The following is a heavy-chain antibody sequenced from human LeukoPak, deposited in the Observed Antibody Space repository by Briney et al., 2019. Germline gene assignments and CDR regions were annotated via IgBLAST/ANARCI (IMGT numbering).Heavy chain of an antibody. CDR2: IIPIFGTA. V-gene: IGHV1-69*05. CDR3: ASFGKPYNLYYYDSSGYLNY. D-gene: IGHD3-22*01. J-gene: IGHJ4*02. Sequence: ASVKVSCKASGYTFTSYGISWVRQAPGQGLEWMGRIIPIFGTANYAQKFQGRVTITTDESTSTAYMELSSLRSEDTAVYYCASFGKPYNLYYYDSSGYLNYWGQGTLVTVSS. CDR1: GYTFTSYG.